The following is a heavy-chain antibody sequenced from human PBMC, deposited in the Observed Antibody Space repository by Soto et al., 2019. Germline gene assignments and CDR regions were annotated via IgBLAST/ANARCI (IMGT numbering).Heavy chain of an antibody. CDR2: IYWNDDK. J-gene: IGHJ5*02. CDR3: AKSGSSGWYGWFDP. CDR1: GFSLRTSGVG. Sequence: SGPTLVNPTQTLTLTCILSGFSLRTSGVGVGWIRQPPGKALEWLGFIYWNDDKRYSPSLKSRLTITKDTSKNQVVLTMTNMDPVDTATYYCAKSGSSGWYGWFDPWGQGTLVTVSS. V-gene: IGHV2-5*01. D-gene: IGHD6-19*01.